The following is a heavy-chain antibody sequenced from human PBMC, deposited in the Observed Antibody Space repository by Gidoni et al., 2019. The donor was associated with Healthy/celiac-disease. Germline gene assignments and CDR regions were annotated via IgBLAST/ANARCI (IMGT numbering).Heavy chain of an antibody. Sequence: QVQLVVSGGAVVQPVRSLSLSCAASVFTFSLYGMHWVRQAPGKGLEWMAVIWYDGSNKYYADSVKGRFTSTRNNSKNTLYLQMNSMRAEDTAVYYCARECCGSDCYSSDLDYWGQGTLVTVSS. J-gene: IGHJ4*02. V-gene: IGHV3-33*01. CDR1: VFTFSLYG. D-gene: IGHD2-21*02. CDR3: ARECCGSDCYSSDLDY. CDR2: IWYDGSNK.